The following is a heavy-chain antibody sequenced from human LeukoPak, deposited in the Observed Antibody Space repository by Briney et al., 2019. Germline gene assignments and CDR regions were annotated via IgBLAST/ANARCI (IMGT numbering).Heavy chain of an antibody. J-gene: IGHJ4*02. CDR1: GGSFSGYY. CDR2: INHSGST. Sequence: SETLSLTCAVYGGSFSGYYWSWVRQPPGKGLEWIGEINHSGSTNYNPSPNIRVTISVDTSKNQFSLKLSSVTAADTAVYYCARGGMSSGWYFVFDYWGQGTLVTVSS. D-gene: IGHD6-19*01. V-gene: IGHV4-34*01. CDR3: ARGGMSSGWYFVFDY.